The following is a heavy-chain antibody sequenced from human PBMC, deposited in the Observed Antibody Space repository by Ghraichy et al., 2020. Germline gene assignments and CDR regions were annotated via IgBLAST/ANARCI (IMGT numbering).Heavy chain of an antibody. Sequence: ASVKVSCKASGYTFTASYMHWVRQSPGQGLEWMGWINPDSGDTHYAQKFQGRVTMTRDASISTAYMELSSLRSGDTAVYYCAKIRPRTSGLECWGQGTLVTVSS. V-gene: IGHV1-2*02. CDR1: GYTFTASY. CDR2: INPDSGDT. CDR3: AKIRPRTSGLEC. J-gene: IGHJ4*02. D-gene: IGHD4-17*01.